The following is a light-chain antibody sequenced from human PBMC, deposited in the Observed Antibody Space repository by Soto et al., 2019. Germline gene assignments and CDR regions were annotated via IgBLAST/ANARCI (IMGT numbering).Light chain of an antibody. V-gene: IGKV1-5*03. CDR2: KAS. CDR1: QSISNY. Sequence: DIQMTQSPSTLSASVGDRVTITCRASQSISNYLAWYQQKPGKAPKLLIYKASNLDSGVPSRFSGSGSGTEFTLTISSLQPDDFATYYCQQYNSYSRTFGQGTKVDIK. J-gene: IGKJ1*01. CDR3: QQYNSYSRT.